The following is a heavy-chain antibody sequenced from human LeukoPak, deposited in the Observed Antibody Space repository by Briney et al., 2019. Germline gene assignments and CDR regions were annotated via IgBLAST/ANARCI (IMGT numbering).Heavy chain of an antibody. D-gene: IGHD3-22*01. CDR1: GFTFSSYA. CDR3: AKDLVYDSSGYYTPGAFDI. V-gene: IGHV3-23*01. Sequence: GGSLRLSCAASGFTFSSYAMSWVRQAPGKGLEWVSAISGSGGSTYYADSVKGRFTISRNNSKNTLYLQMNSLRAEDTAVYYCAKDLVYDSSGYYTPGAFDIWGQGTMVTVSS. J-gene: IGHJ3*02. CDR2: ISGSGGST.